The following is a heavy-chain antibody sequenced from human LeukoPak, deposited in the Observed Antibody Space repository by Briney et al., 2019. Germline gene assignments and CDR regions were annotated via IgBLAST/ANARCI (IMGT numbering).Heavy chain of an antibody. Sequence: SETLSLTCTVSGGSISSSSYYWGWIRQPPGKGLEWIGSIYYSGSTYYNPSLKSRVTISVDTSKNQFSLKLSSVTAADTAVYYCARRPSAWGSGFDYWGQGTLVTVSS. CDR2: IYYSGST. CDR3: ARRPSAWGSGFDY. D-gene: IGHD7-27*01. V-gene: IGHV4-39*01. J-gene: IGHJ4*02. CDR1: GGSISSSSYY.